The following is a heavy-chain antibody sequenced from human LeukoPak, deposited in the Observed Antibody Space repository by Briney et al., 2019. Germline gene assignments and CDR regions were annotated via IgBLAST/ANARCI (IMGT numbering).Heavy chain of an antibody. V-gene: IGHV4-31*03. D-gene: IGHD2-15*01. CDR3: ARGSGRDGYFDY. J-gene: IGHJ4*02. CDR2: IYNSGIT. Sequence: SQTLSLTCTVSGGSISSGGYYWTWIRQHPGKGLEWIGYIYNSGITYYNPSLKSRVTISVDTSKNQFSLELSSVTAADTAVYYCARGSGRDGYFDYWGQGTLVTVSS. CDR1: GGSISSGGYY.